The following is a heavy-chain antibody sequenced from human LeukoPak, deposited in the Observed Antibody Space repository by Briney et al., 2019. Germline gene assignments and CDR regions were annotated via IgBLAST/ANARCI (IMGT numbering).Heavy chain of an antibody. Sequence: SETLSLTCTVSGESISGFYWTWIRQPPGKGLEWIGYIYYSGSTNYNPSLKSRVTISVDTSKNQFSLKLSSVTAADTAVYYCARSRGGYGDYGSWFDPWGQGTLVTVSS. V-gene: IGHV4-59*01. CDR3: ARSRGGYGDYGSWFDP. J-gene: IGHJ5*02. CDR2: IYYSGST. CDR1: GESISGFY. D-gene: IGHD4-17*01.